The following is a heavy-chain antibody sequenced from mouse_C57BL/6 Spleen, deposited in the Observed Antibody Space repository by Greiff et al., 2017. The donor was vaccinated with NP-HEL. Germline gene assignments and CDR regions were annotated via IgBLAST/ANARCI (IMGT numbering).Heavy chain of an antibody. CDR1: GYTFTSYW. V-gene: IGHV1-7*01. CDR2: INPSSGYT. D-gene: IGHD1-1*01. Sequence: VKLVESGAELAKPGASVKLSCKASGYTFTSYWMHWVKQRPGQGLEWIGYINPSSGYTKYNQKFKDKATLTADKSSSTAYMQLSSLTYEDSAVYYCAREVITTVVEEDYYAMDYWGQGTSVTVSS. CDR3: AREVITTVVEEDYYAMDY. J-gene: IGHJ4*01.